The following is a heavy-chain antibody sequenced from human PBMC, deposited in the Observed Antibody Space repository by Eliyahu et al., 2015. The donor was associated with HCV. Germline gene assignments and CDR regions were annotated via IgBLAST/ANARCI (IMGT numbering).Heavy chain of an antibody. V-gene: IGHV3-30*18. D-gene: IGHD2-15*01. J-gene: IGHJ6*02. CDR1: GFPFRSYG. Sequence: QVQLVESGGGVVQPGRSLRLSCVASGFPFRSYGMHXXRPAPGKGLGGXXFXSYDGSNKYYGDSVKGRFAISRDNSKSTLYLQVSSLXRAEDTAVYYCAKDGGPRYCSSGGDCYYYYYGLDVWGHGTTVTVSS. CDR3: AKDGGPRYCSSGGDCYYYYYGLDV. CDR2: XSYDGSNK.